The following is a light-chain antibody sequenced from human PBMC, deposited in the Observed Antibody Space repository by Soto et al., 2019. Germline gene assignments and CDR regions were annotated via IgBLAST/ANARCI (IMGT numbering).Light chain of an antibody. CDR2: AAS. V-gene: IGKV1-8*01. J-gene: IGKJ3*01. CDR3: QQYYSYPPF. Sequence: AIRMTQSPSSFSASTGDRVTITCRASQGISSYLAWYQQKPGKAPKLLIYAASTLQSGGPSRFSGSGSGTDFTLTISCLQSEDFATYYCQQYYSYPPFFGPGTKVDIK. CDR1: QGISSY.